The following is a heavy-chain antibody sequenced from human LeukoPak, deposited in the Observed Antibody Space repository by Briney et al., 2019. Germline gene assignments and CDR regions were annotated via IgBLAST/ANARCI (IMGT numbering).Heavy chain of an antibody. CDR3: ARDRTPYYYGSGRPGWSDP. V-gene: IGHV4-59*01. J-gene: IGHJ5*02. CDR2: IYYSGST. CDR1: GGSISSYY. D-gene: IGHD3-10*01. Sequence: PSETLSLTCTVSGGSISSYYWSWIRQPPGKGLEWIGYIYYSGSTNYNPSLRSRVTISVDTSKNQFSLKLSSVTAADTAVYYCARDRTPYYYGSGRPGWSDPWGREPWSPSPQ.